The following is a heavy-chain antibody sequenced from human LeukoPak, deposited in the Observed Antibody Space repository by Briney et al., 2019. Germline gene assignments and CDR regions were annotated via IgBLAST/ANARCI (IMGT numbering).Heavy chain of an antibody. CDR3: AQNIVVVPAAIGYFDY. J-gene: IGHJ4*02. Sequence: SETLSLTCTVSGGSISSSSYYWGWIRQPPGKGLEWTGSIYYSGSTYYNPSLKSRVTISVDTSKNQFSLKLSSVTAADTAVYYCAQNIVVVPAAIGYFDYWGQGTLVTVSS. CDR2: IYYSGST. D-gene: IGHD2-2*02. V-gene: IGHV4-39*01. CDR1: GGSISSSSYY.